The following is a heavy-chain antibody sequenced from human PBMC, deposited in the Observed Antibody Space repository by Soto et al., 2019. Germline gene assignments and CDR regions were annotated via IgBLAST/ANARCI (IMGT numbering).Heavy chain of an antibody. V-gene: IGHV5-51*01. D-gene: IGHD2-15*01. CDR1: GYRFTSYW. CDR2: IYPGDSDT. J-gene: IGHJ4*02. CDR3: ARLQYCTGGSCYYGVGY. Sequence: GESLKISCKGSGYRFTSYWIAWVRQMPGKGLEWMGIIYPGDSDTRYSPSFQGQVTISADKSFSTAYLQWSSLKASDSAMYYCARLQYCTGGSCYYGVGYWGQGTLVTVSS.